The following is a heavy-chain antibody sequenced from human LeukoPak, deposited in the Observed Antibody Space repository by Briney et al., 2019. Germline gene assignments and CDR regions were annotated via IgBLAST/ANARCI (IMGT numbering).Heavy chain of an antibody. CDR2: IYPGDSDT. CDR3: ARLGFYDILTEYGMDI. CDR1: GYSFTSYW. J-gene: IGHJ6*02. D-gene: IGHD3-9*01. Sequence: GESLRISCKGSGYSFTSYWIGWVRQMPGKGLEWMGIIYPGDSDTRYSPSFQGQVTISADKPISTAYLQWSSLKASDTAMYYCARLGFYDILTEYGMDIWGQGTTVTVSS. V-gene: IGHV5-51*01.